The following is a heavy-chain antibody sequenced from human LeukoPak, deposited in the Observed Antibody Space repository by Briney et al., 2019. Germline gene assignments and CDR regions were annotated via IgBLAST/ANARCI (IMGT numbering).Heavy chain of an antibody. CDR2: ISSSSSYI. CDR1: GFTFSSCS. D-gene: IGHD3-9*01. V-gene: IGHV3-21*01. CDR3: ARGGYDILTGSGYDY. J-gene: IGHJ4*02. Sequence: PGGSLRLSCAASGFTFSSCSMNWVRQAPGKGLEWVSSISSSSSYIYYADSVKGRFTISRDNAKNSLYLQMNSLRAEDTAVYYCARGGYDILTGSGYDYWGQGTLVTVSS.